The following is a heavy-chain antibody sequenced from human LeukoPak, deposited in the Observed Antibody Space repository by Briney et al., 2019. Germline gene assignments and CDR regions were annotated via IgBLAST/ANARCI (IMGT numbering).Heavy chain of an antibody. CDR1: GYTFTGYY. CDR3: ARNRRTTGTTDY. D-gene: IGHD1-7*01. J-gene: IGHJ4*02. CDR2: INPNSGGT. V-gene: IGHV1-2*02. Sequence: ASVRVSCKASGYTFTGYYMHWVRQAPGQGLEWMGWINPNSGGTNYAQKFQGRVTMTRDTSISTAYMELSRLRSDDTAVYYCARNRRTTGTTDYWGQGTLVTVSS.